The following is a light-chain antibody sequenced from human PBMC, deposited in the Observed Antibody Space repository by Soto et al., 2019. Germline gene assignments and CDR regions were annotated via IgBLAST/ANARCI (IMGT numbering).Light chain of an antibody. CDR3: QQSYSTPFT. J-gene: IGKJ3*01. CDR2: AAS. V-gene: IGKV1-39*01. CDR1: QSISSY. Sequence: IQMTQSPSSLSTSVGDRVTITCRASQSISSYLNWYQQKPGKAPKLLIYAASSLQSGVPSRFSGSGSGTDFTLTISSLQPEDFPTYYCQQSYSTPFTFGPGTKEAIK.